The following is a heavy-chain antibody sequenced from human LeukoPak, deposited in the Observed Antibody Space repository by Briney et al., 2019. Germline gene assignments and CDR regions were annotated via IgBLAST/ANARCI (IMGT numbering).Heavy chain of an antibody. CDR2: IYTSGST. CDR1: GGSISRYY. Sequence: SETLSLTCTVSGGSISRYYWSWIRQPAGKGLEWIGRIYTSGSTNYNPSLKSRVTMSVDTSKNQFSLKLSSVTAADTAVYYCARDNGEDSSGSNFDYWGQGTLVTVSS. D-gene: IGHD3-22*01. CDR3: ARDNGEDSSGSNFDY. J-gene: IGHJ4*02. V-gene: IGHV4-4*07.